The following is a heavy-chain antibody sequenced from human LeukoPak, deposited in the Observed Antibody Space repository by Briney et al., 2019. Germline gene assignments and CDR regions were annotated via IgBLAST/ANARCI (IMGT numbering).Heavy chain of an antibody. V-gene: IGHV4-61*08. D-gene: IGHD2-15*01. Sequence: SETLSLTCTVSGGSISSGGYYWSWIRQPPGKGLEWIGYIYYSGSANYNPSLKSRVTISVDTSKNQFSLKLSSVTAADTAVYYCARALGYCSGGSCTRGYNWFDPWGQGTLVTVPS. CDR3: ARALGYCSGGSCTRGYNWFDP. CDR2: IYYSGSA. CDR1: GGSISSGGYY. J-gene: IGHJ5*02.